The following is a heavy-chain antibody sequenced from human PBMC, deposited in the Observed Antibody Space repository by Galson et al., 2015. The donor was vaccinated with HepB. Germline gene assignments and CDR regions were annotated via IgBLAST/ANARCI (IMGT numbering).Heavy chain of an antibody. CDR1: GGSISSYY. Sequence: SETLSLTCIVSGGSISSYYWSWIRQSPGKGLEWIGYIYYTASTKYNPSLKSRVTLSGDTAKNLLSLKLTSVTAADTAVYYCAGGSDNYSSLDHWGQGILVAVSS. V-gene: IGHV4-59*08. CDR3: AGGSDNYSSLDH. CDR2: IYYTAST. D-gene: IGHD3-10*01. J-gene: IGHJ4*02.